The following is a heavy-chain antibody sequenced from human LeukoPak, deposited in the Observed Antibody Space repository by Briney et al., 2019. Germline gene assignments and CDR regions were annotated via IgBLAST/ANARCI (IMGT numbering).Heavy chain of an antibody. V-gene: IGHV3-21*04. J-gene: IGHJ4*02. CDR1: GFTFSSYS. Sequence: TGGSLRLSCAASGFTFSSYSMNWVRQAPGEGLEWVSSISSSSSYIYYADSVKGRFTISRDNAKNSLYLQMNSLRAEDTAVYYCATPIAPLVGATPFDYWGQGTLVTVSS. CDR2: ISSSSSYI. CDR3: ATPIAPLVGATPFDY. D-gene: IGHD1-26*01.